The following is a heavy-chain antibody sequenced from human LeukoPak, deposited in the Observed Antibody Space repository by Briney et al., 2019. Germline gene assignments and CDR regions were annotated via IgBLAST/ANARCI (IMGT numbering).Heavy chain of an antibody. J-gene: IGHJ4*02. CDR2: ISGDSSTI. V-gene: IGHV3-48*02. Sequence: PGGSLRLSCAASEFTFSSYSMDWVRQAPGKGLEWVSYISGDSSTISYADSVKSRFTISRDNAKNSLYLQMNSLRDEDTAVYYCARDQYFAVDYWGQGTLVTVSS. CDR3: ARDQYFAVDY. D-gene: IGHD2/OR15-2a*01. CDR1: EFTFSSYS.